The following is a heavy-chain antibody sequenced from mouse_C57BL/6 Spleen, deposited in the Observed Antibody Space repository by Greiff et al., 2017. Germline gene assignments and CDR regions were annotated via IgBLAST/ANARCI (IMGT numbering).Heavy chain of an antibody. CDR2: ISDGGSYT. CDR3: ARDGYDYDVGWFAY. CDR1: GFTFSSYA. D-gene: IGHD2-4*01. V-gene: IGHV5-4*01. Sequence: EVMLVESGGGLVKPGGSLKLSCAASGFTFSSYAMSWVRQTPEKRLEWVATISDGGSYTYYPDNVKGRFTISRDNAKNNLYLQMSHLKSEDTAMYYCARDGYDYDVGWFAYWGQGTLVTVSA. J-gene: IGHJ3*01.